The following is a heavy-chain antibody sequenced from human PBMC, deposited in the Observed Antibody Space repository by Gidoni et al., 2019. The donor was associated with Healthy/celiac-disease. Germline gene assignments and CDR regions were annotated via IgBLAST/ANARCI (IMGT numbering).Heavy chain of an antibody. CDR3: ARADDILTGYAPHSFDY. CDR2: IYTSGST. CDR1: GGSISSGRYY. Sequence: QVQLQESGPGLVKPSQTLSLTCTVSGGSISSGRYYWSWIRQPAGKGLEWIGRIYTSGSTNYNPSLKSRVTISVDTSKNQFSLKLSSVTAADTAVYYCARADDILTGYAPHSFDYWGQGTLVTVSS. J-gene: IGHJ4*02. V-gene: IGHV4-61*02. D-gene: IGHD3-9*01.